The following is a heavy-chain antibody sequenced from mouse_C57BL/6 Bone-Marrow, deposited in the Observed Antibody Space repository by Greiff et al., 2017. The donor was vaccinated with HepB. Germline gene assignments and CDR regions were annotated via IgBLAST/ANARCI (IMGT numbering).Heavy chain of an antibody. V-gene: IGHV5-12*01. Sequence: EVKLEESGGGLVQPGGSLKLSCAASGFTFSDYYMYWVRQTPEKRLEWVAYISNGGGSTYYPDTVKGRFTISRDNAKNTLYLQMSRLKSEDTAMYYCARRDYYGSSYRYFDVWGTGTTVTVSS. D-gene: IGHD1-1*01. CDR1: GFTFSDYY. CDR2: ISNGGGST. J-gene: IGHJ1*03. CDR3: ARRDYYGSSYRYFDV.